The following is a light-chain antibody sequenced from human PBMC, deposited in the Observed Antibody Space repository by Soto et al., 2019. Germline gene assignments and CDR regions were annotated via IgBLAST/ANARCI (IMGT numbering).Light chain of an antibody. Sequence: DIQMSQSPSILSASVGDRVTITCRASQRISSWLAWYQQKPGKAPILLIFEASTLESWVPSRFSGSGSGTQFTLTISGLLPDDFATYYCQQYNTSPWTFGQGTKVEIK. V-gene: IGKV1-5*03. CDR2: EAS. CDR3: QQYNTSPWT. J-gene: IGKJ1*01. CDR1: QRISSW.